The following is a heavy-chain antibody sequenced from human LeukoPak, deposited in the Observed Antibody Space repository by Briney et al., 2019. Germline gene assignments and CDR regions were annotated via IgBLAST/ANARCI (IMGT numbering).Heavy chain of an antibody. V-gene: IGHV3-33*08. D-gene: IGHD6-13*01. Sequence: AGGSLRLSCAASGFTFSRYGTHWVRQAPGKGLEWVAVIRYDGTNKYYADSVKGRFTISRDNAKNRLYLQMNSLGAEDTAVYYCASTIGSAGTQYWGQGTLVTVSS. J-gene: IGHJ4*02. CDR3: ASTIGSAGTQY. CDR1: GFTFSRYG. CDR2: IRYDGTNK.